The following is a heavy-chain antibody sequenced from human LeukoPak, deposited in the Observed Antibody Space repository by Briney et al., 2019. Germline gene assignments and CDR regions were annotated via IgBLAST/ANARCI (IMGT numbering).Heavy chain of an antibody. J-gene: IGHJ4*02. CDR2: ISGSGSNT. Sequence: PGGSLRLSCAASGFTFSSYWMNWARQAPGKGLEWVAAISGSGSNTYYADYVKGRFTISRDNSKNTLYLQMNSLRAEDAAVYYCGKKTGYSSGWYLESWGQGTLVTVSS. CDR1: GFTFSSYW. V-gene: IGHV3-23*01. CDR3: GKKTGYSSGWYLES. D-gene: IGHD6-19*01.